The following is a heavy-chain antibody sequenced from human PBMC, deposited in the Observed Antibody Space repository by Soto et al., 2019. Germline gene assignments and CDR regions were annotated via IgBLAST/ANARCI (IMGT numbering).Heavy chain of an antibody. CDR3: ARDKLGYCSSTSCYTGDY. V-gene: IGHV1-69*13. CDR2: IIPIFGTA. J-gene: IGHJ4*02. CDR1: GGTFSSYA. Sequence: GASVKVSCKASGGTFSSYAISWVRQAPGQGLEWMGGIIPIFGTANYAQKFQGRVTITADESTSTAYMELSSLRSEDTAVYYCARDKLGYCSSTSCYTGDYWGQGTLVTVSS. D-gene: IGHD2-2*02.